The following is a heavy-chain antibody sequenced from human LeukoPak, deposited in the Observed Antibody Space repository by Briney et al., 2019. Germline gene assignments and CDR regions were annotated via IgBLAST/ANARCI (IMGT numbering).Heavy chain of an antibody. V-gene: IGHV3-21*01. D-gene: IGHD1-26*01. J-gene: IGHJ6*03. CDR2: ISSSSSYI. Sequence: PGRSLRLSCAASGFTFSSYSMNWVRQAPGKGLEWVSSISSSSSYIYYADSVKGRFTISGDNAKNSLYLQMNSLRAEDTAVYYCARDVSGSYPSYMDVWGKGTTVTISS. CDR3: ARDVSGSYPSYMDV. CDR1: GFTFSSYS.